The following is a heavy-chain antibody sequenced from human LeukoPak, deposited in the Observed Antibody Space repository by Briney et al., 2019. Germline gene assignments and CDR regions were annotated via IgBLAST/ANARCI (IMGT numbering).Heavy chain of an antibody. J-gene: IGHJ6*02. CDR3: ASRYSGYYYYYGMDV. CDR1: GGSFSGYY. D-gene: IGHD5-12*01. V-gene: IGHV4-34*01. Sequence: SETLSLTCAVYGGSFSGYYWSWIRQPPGKGLEWIGEINHSGSTNYNPSLKSRVTISVDTSKNQFSLKLSSVTAADPAVYYCASRYSGYYYYYGMDVWGQGTTVTVSS. CDR2: INHSGST.